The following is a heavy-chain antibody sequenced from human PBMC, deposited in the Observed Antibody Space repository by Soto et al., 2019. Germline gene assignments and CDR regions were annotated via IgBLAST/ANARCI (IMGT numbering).Heavy chain of an antibody. D-gene: IGHD5-12*01. CDR3: ARTSGYAFDY. CDR2: ISSNGGST. Sequence: EVQLVESGGGLVQPGGSLRLSCAASGFTFSSYAMHWVRQAPGKGLEYVSVISSNGGSTYYANSVKGRFTISRDNSKNTLYLQMGSLRAEDMAVYYYARTSGYAFDYWGQGTLVTVSS. CDR1: GFTFSSYA. J-gene: IGHJ4*02. V-gene: IGHV3-64*01.